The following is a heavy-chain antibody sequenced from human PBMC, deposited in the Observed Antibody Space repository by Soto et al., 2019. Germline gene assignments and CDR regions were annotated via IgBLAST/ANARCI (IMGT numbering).Heavy chain of an antibody. D-gene: IGHD3-16*01. J-gene: IGHJ1*01. CDR2: TSYDGSNK. Sequence: QVQLVESGGGVVQPGTSLRLSCVGSGFTFRSYVIHWVRQAPGKGLEWVALTSYDGSNKDYGDSVKGRFTISRDNSRNTVDLQMDSLRREGTALYYCARWGTTGGLEVWGQGTLVSGSS. V-gene: IGHV3-33*05. CDR3: ARWGTTGGLEV. CDR1: GFTFRSYV.